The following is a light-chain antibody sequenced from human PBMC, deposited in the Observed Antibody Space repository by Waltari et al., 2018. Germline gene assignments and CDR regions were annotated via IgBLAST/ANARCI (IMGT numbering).Light chain of an antibody. J-gene: IGKJ3*01. V-gene: IGKV1-13*02. Sequence: IQMSQSPSSLSASVGDRVTITCRASQGISSYLNWYQQKPVKAPKLLIYYANSLASGVPSRFSGSGSGTEFTLTISSLQPEDFATYYCQQGNSYPFTFGPGTKLDIK. CDR2: YAN. CDR3: QQGNSYPFT. CDR1: QGISSY.